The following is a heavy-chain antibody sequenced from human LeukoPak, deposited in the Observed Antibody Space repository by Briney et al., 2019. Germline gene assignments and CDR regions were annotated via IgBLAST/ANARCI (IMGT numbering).Heavy chain of an antibody. J-gene: IGHJ3*02. CDR1: GFTVSANY. Sequence: GGSLRLSCAASGFTVSANYMNWVRQAPGMGLEWVSVIYSGGTTYYADSVKGRFTISRDNSKNTLYLQMNSLGAEDTAVYYCARWATDAFDIWGQGTMVTVSS. CDR2: IYSGGTT. CDR3: ARWATDAFDI. V-gene: IGHV3-66*01.